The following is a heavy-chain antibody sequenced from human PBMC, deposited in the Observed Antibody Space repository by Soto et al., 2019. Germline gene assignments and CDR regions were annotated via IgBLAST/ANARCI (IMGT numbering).Heavy chain of an antibody. CDR3: AADVGYV. V-gene: IGHV1-58*01. D-gene: IGHD1-1*01. Sequence: QMQLVQSGPEVKKAGTSVKVSCKGSGYTFTNSAVQWVRQARGQRLEWMGWIVVGSGDTKYAQKFQERVTFTRDVSTSTAYMELSSLKSEDTAGYYCAADVGYVWGQGTLVTVSS. J-gene: IGHJ4*02. CDR1: GYTFTNSA. CDR2: IVVGSGDT.